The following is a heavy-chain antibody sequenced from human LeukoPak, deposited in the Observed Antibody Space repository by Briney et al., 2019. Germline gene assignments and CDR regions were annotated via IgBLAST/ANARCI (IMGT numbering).Heavy chain of an antibody. CDR3: ARQVTYDGFHI. V-gene: IGHV5-10-1*01. CDR1: GYSITSYW. J-gene: IGHJ3*02. Sequence: GESLKISCKGSGYSITSYWITWVRQMAGKGLEWMGRIDPSDSYNNYSPSFQGHVTISADKSISTAYLQWSSLKASDTAMYYCARQVTYDGFHIWGQGTMVTVSS. CDR2: IDPSDSYN. D-gene: IGHD2-21*02.